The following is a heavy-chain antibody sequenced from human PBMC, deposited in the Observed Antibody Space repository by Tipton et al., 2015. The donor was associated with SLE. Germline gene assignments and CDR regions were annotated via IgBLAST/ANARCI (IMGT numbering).Heavy chain of an antibody. V-gene: IGHV4-38-2*02. CDR3: ARGYCIGDVCYGRGFFDY. CDR1: GYSISSGYY. CDR2: IYYSGST. D-gene: IGHD2-8*02. J-gene: IGHJ4*02. Sequence: TLSLTCTVSGYSISSGYYWGWIRQPPGKGLEWIGSIYYSGSTYYNPSLKSRVTISVDTSKNQFSLQMSSVTAADTAVYYCARGYCIGDVCYGRGFFDYWGRGTQVTVSS.